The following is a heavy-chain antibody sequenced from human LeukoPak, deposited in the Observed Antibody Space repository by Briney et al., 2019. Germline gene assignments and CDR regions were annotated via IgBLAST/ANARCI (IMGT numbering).Heavy chain of an antibody. D-gene: IGHD5-12*01. CDR1: GYTFTSYD. CDR2: MNPSSGNT. J-gene: IGHJ4*02. V-gene: IGHV1-8*01. CDR3: ARGALSIVATLFDY. Sequence: ASVKVSCKASGYTFTSYDINWVRQATGQGLEWMGWMNPSSGNTGYAQKFQGRVTMTRNTSISTAYMELSSLRSEDTAVYYCARGALSIVATLFDYWGQGTLVTVSS.